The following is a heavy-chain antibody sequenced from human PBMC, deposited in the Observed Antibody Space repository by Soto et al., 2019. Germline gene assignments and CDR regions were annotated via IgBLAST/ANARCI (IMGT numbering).Heavy chain of an antibody. CDR3: ARMSDFWSGHAFDI. D-gene: IGHD3-3*01. Sequence: ASVKVSCKASGYTFTSYDTNWVRQATGQGLEWMGWMNPNSGNTGYAQKFQGRVTMTRNTSISTAYMELSGLRSEDTAVYYCARMSDFWSGHAFDIWGQGTMVTVSS. J-gene: IGHJ3*02. CDR1: GYTFTSYD. V-gene: IGHV1-8*01. CDR2: MNPNSGNT.